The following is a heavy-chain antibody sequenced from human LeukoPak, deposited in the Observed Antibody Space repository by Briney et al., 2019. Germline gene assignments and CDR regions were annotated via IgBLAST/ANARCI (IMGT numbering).Heavy chain of an antibody. V-gene: IGHV1-8*01. Sequence: GASVTVSCKVSGYTLTELSMHWVRQATGQGLEWMGWMNPNSGNTGYAQKFQGRVTMTRNTSISTAYMELSSLRSEDTAVYYCARGRVTRARLRRDGYLLDYWGQGTLVTVSS. J-gene: IGHJ4*02. CDR2: MNPNSGNT. CDR1: GYTLTELS. D-gene: IGHD5-24*01. CDR3: ARGRVTRARLRRDGYLLDY.